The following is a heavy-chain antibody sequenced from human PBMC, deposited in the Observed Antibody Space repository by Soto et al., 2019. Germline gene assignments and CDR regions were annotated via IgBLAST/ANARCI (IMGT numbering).Heavy chain of an antibody. CDR2: IDQSGTNT. CDR1: GVTLSSHS. CDR3: VSCVSAHFDY. D-gene: IGHD2-21*01. V-gene: IGHV3-23*05. J-gene: IGHJ4*02. Sequence: GGSLRLSCAASGVTLSSHSMSWVRQAPGGRLEWVSTIDQSGTNTHYPDSVKCRFTISRDNSRNTLDLQMSILRAEDTALYYCVSCVSAHFDYWGEGTLVTVSS.